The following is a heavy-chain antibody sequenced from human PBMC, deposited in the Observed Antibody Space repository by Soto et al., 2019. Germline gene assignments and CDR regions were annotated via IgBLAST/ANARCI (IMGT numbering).Heavy chain of an antibody. D-gene: IGHD3-22*01. CDR2: ISSSGSTI. CDR3: ARDSYYYDSSGYYLIDY. Sequence: PGGSLRLSCAASGFTFSSYEMNWVRQAPGKGLEWVSYISSSGSTIYYADSVKGRFTISRDNAKNSLYLQMNSLRAEDTAVYYCARDSYYYDSSGYYLIDYWGQGTLVTVSS. CDR1: GFTFSSYE. J-gene: IGHJ4*02. V-gene: IGHV3-48*03.